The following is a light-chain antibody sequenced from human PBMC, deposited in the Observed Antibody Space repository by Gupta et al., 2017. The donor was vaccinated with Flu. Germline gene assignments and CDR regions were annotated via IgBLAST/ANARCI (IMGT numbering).Light chain of an antibody. J-gene: IGKJ1*01. CDR1: QRVTSNY. CDR2: GAS. CDR3: QQYSSSPRT. Sequence: EIVLTQPPDTLSLSPGEGATLSCRASQRVTSNYLAWFQQKPGQAPRLLLYGASSRATGVPDRFSGSGSGRDFTLTITGLDPEDFAVYYCQQYSSSPRTFGQGAKVEMK. V-gene: IGKV3-20*01.